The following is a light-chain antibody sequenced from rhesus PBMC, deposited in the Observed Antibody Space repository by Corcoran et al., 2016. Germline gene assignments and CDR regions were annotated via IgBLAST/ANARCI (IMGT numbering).Light chain of an antibody. V-gene: IGKV1-28*02. Sequence: DIQMTQSPSSLSASVGDTVTITCRATQDIRGNLNWFQQKPGKAPKLLIYEASTLQSGIPSRFSGSGSGTDSTFTISSLHSEDFATYLCQHYYSFPYSFGQGAKVAFK. CDR3: QHYYSFPYS. CDR1: QDIRGN. J-gene: IGKJ2*01. CDR2: EAS.